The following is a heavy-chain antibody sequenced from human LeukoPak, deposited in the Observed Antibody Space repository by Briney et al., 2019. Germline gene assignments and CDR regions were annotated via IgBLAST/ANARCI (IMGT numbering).Heavy chain of an antibody. CDR3: AREYSSGWYDIGLDP. CDR2: INAGNGNT. J-gene: IGHJ5*02. D-gene: IGHD6-19*01. Sequence: EASVKVSCTASGYTFTSYAMHWVRQAPGQGLEWMGWINAGNGNTKYSQKFQGRVTITRDTSASTAYMELSSLRSEDTAVYYCAREYSSGWYDIGLDPWGQGTLVTVSS. CDR1: GYTFTSYA. V-gene: IGHV1-3*01.